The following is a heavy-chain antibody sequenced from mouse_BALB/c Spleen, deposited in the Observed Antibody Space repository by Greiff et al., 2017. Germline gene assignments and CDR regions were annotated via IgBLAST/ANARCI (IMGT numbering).Heavy chain of an antibody. J-gene: IGHJ4*01. D-gene: IGHD2-4*01. CDR2: IDPANGNT. CDR1: GFNIKDTY. CDR3: ARGYYDYDEGYYAMDY. V-gene: IGHV14-3*02. Sequence: VQLQQSGAELVKPGASVKLSCTASGFNIKDTYMHWVKQRPEQGLEWIGRIDPANGNTKYDPKFQGKATITADTSSNTAYLQLSILTSEDTAVYYCARGYYDYDEGYYAMDYWGQGTSVTVSS.